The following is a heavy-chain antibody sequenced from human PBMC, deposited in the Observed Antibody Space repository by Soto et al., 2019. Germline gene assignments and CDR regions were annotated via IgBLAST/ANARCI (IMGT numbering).Heavy chain of an antibody. CDR3: ARFLRSGYYYYGMDV. V-gene: IGHV1-69*13. Sequence: GASVKVSCKASGGTFSSYAISWVRQAPGQGLEWMGGIIPIFGTANYAQKFQGRVTITADESTSTAYMELSSLRSEDTAVYYCARFLRSGYYYYGMDVWGQGTTVTVSS. CDR2: IIPIFGTA. J-gene: IGHJ6*02. CDR1: GGTFSSYA. D-gene: IGHD5-12*01.